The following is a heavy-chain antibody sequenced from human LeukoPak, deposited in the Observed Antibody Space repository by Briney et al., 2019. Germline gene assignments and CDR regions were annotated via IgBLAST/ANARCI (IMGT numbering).Heavy chain of an antibody. Sequence: ASVKVSCKASGGTFSSYAISWVRQAPGRGLEWMGSIIPILGIANYAQKFQGRVTITADKSTSTAYMELSSLRSEDTAVYYCARGPRGALYYYYYMDVWGKGTTVTVSS. J-gene: IGHJ6*03. CDR1: GGTFSSYA. CDR2: IIPILGIA. V-gene: IGHV1-69*04. CDR3: ARGPRGALYYYYYMDV. D-gene: IGHD6-25*01.